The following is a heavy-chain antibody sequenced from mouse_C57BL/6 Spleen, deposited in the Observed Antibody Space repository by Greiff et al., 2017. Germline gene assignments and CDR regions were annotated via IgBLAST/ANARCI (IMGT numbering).Heavy chain of an antibody. CDR3: ARGGWLRRAMDY. CDR2: LNPGSGGT. D-gene: IGHD2-2*01. Sequence: QVQLQQSGAELVRPGTSVKVSCKASGYAFTNYLIEWVKQRPGQGLEWIGVLNPGSGGTNYNEKFKGKATLTADKSSSTAYMQLSSLTSEDSAVYFCARGGWLRRAMDYWGQGTSVTVSS. J-gene: IGHJ4*01. V-gene: IGHV1-54*01. CDR1: GYAFTNYL.